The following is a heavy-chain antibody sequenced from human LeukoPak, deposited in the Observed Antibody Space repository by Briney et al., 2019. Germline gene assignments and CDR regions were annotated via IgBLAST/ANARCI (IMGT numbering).Heavy chain of an antibody. CDR3: ARFFVGVDSSGYSYYFDY. CDR2: IYTSGIT. Sequence: SETLSLTCTVSGGSISSYYWTWIRQPAGKGLEWIGRIYTSGITNYNPSLKSRVTMSVDTSKNQFSLKLSSATAADTAVYYCARFFVGVDSSGYSYYFDYWGQGTLVTVSS. J-gene: IGHJ4*02. V-gene: IGHV4-4*07. CDR1: GGSISSYY. D-gene: IGHD3-22*01.